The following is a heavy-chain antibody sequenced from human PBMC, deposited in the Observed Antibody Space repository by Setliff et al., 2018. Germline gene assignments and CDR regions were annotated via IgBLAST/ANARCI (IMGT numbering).Heavy chain of an antibody. CDR1: GYSFTSYW. CDR3: ARHKGYCDSSGYYYPNAFDI. V-gene: IGHV5-51*01. CDR2: IYPGDSDT. Sequence: GESLKISCKGSGYSFTSYWIGWVRQMPGKGLEWMGIIYPGDSDTRYSPSFQGQVTISADKSISTAYLQWSSPKASDTAMYYCARHKGYCDSSGYYYPNAFDIWGQGTMVTVSS. D-gene: IGHD3-22*01. J-gene: IGHJ3*02.